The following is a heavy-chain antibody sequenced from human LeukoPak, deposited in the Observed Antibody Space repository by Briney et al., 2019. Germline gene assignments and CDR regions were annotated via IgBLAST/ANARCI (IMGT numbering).Heavy chain of an antibody. CDR3: AGQYSSSWYVDWFDP. D-gene: IGHD6-13*01. CDR2: IYYSGST. V-gene: IGHV4-39*01. CDR1: GGSISSSSYY. Sequence: SETLSLTCTVSGGSISSSSYYWGWIRQPPGKGLEWIGSIYYSGSTYYNPSLKSRVTISVDTSKNQFSLKLSSVTAADTAVYYCAGQYSSSWYVDWFDPWGQGTLVTVSS. J-gene: IGHJ5*02.